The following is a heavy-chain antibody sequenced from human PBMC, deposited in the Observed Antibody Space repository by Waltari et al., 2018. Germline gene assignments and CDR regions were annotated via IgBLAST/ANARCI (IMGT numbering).Heavy chain of an antibody. J-gene: IGHJ4*02. CDR2: INPNSGGT. V-gene: IGHV1-2*02. CDR1: GYTFTGYY. D-gene: IGHD6-6*01. Sequence: QVQLVQSGAEVKKPGASVNVSCKASGYTFTGYYMHWVRQAPGQGLEWMGWINPNSGGTKYAPKLQGRVTMNRDTSISTAYMELSRLTSDDTAVYYCARGIWDSSSSRAPDYWGQGTLVTVSS. CDR3: ARGIWDSSSSRAPDY.